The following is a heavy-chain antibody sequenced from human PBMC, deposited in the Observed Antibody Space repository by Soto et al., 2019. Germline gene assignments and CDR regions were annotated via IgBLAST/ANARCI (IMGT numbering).Heavy chain of an antibody. CDR2: IYYSGST. D-gene: IGHD2-15*01. Sequence: QLQLQESGPGLVKPSETLSLTCTVSGGSISSSSYYWGWIRQPPGKGLEWIGSIYYSGSTYYNPSLKSRVTISVDTSKNQFSLKLSSVTAADTAVYYCARQVPNIVVVVAATPGYDYWGQGTLVTVSS. CDR1: GGSISSSSYY. CDR3: ARQVPNIVVVVAATPGYDY. J-gene: IGHJ4*02. V-gene: IGHV4-39*01.